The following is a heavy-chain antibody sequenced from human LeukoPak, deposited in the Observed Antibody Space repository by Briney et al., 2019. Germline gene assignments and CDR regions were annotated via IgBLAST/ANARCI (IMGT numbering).Heavy chain of an antibody. D-gene: IGHD3-3*01. CDR1: GYTITNNY. Sequence: GASVKVSCKASGYTITNNYMHWVRQAPGQGLEWMGWINPNSGGTNYAQKFQGRVTMTRDTSISTAYMELSRLRSDDTAVYYCARNTYYDFWSGYQIDYWGQGTLVTVSS. CDR2: INPNSGGT. J-gene: IGHJ4*02. V-gene: IGHV1-2*02. CDR3: ARNTYYDFWSGYQIDY.